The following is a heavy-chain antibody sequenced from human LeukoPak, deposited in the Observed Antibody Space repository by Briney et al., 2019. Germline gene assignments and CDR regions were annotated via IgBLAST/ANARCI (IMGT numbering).Heavy chain of an antibody. CDR3: AKHKGGSGWYFDS. CDR2: IYPGDPDT. D-gene: IGHD6-19*01. V-gene: IGHV5-51*01. J-gene: IGHJ4*02. CDR1: GYTFTSYW. Sequence: GESLKISCKGSGYTFTSYWIGWVRQMPGKGLEWMGDIYPGDPDTRYSPSFQGQVTISADKSITTAYLQWSSLKASDSAMYYCAKHKGGSGWYFDSWGQGTLVTVSS.